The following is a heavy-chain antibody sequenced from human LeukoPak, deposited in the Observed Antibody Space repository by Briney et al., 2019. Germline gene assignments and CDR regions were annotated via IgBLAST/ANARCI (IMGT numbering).Heavy chain of an antibody. CDR2: ITSSGETT. CDR3: AKDRPNYHESNGHYYRPNGDY. Sequence: GGSLRLSCAASGFTFSIYAMSWVRQAPGKGPEWVSSITSSGETTFYADSVKDRFTISRDNSRNTLYLQMSRLRAEDTAIYYCAKDRPNYHESNGHYYRPNGDYWGQGTLVTVSS. D-gene: IGHD3-22*01. CDR1: GFTFSIYA. J-gene: IGHJ4*02. V-gene: IGHV3-23*01.